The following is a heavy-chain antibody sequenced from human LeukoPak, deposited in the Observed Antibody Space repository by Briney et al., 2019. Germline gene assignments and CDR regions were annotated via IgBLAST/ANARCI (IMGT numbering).Heavy chain of an antibody. CDR3: AKDDSVGTVTPDH. CDR1: GFTFSSFG. V-gene: IGHV3-30*02. J-gene: IGHJ4*02. Sequence: GGSLRLSCAASGFTFSSFGMHWVRQAPGKGLEWVAFIRYDGSNKYYADSVKGRFTISRDNSKNTLYLQMNSLRAEDTAVYYCAKDDSVGTVTPDHWGQGTLVTVSS. D-gene: IGHD4-11*01. CDR2: IRYDGSNK.